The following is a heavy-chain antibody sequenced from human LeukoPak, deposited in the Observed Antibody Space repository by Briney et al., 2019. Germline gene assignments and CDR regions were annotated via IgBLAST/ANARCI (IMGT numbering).Heavy chain of an antibody. CDR1: GYSFTNSW. CDR2: IYPGDSDT. CDR3: ARLQSYYFNY. J-gene: IGHJ4*02. D-gene: IGHD4-11*01. Sequence: GESLKISCKGFGYSFTNSWIGWVRQMPGKGLEWMGNIYPGDSDTRYSPSFQGQVTISADKSISTAYLQWSGLKASDTAMCYCARLQSYYFNYWGQGTLVTVSS. V-gene: IGHV5-51*01.